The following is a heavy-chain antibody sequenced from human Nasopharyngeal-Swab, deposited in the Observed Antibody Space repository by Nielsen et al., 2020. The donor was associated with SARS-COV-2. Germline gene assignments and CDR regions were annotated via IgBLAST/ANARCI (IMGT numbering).Heavy chain of an antibody. J-gene: IGHJ4*02. D-gene: IGHD3-10*01. Sequence: GGSLRLSCAASGFTFSSYWMHWVRQAPGKGLVWVSRINPDGSSTDYAGSVKGRFTISRDNAKNTLYLQMSSLRAEETAVYYCAKDYYGSGGAYYFDYWGQGTLVTVSS. CDR2: INPDGSST. V-gene: IGHV3-74*01. CDR1: GFTFSSYW. CDR3: AKDYYGSGGAYYFDY.